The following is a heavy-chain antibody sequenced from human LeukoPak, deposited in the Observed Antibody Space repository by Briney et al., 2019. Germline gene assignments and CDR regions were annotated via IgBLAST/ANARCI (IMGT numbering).Heavy chain of an antibody. D-gene: IGHD4-11*01. CDR1: GFTFTTAW. Sequence: GGSLRLSCAASGFTFTTAWMSWVRQAPGKGLEWVSYISSISSTIYYSDSVKGRFTISRDNAKNSLYLQMNSLRAEDTAVYYCARDGASYSNYEGNFDYWGQGTLVTVSS. V-gene: IGHV3-48*01. J-gene: IGHJ4*02. CDR2: ISSISSTI. CDR3: ARDGASYSNYEGNFDY.